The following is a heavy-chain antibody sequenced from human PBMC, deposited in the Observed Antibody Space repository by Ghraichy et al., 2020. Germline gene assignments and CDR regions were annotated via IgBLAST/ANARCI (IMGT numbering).Heavy chain of an antibody. J-gene: IGHJ4*02. CDR3: ARCRSWYYYFDL. CDR1: GDSLSTFY. CDR2: VYHSGTT. Sequence: SETLSLTCTVSGDSLSTFYWSWIRQPPGKGLEWIGYVYHSGTTSYNPSLKSRATMSVDTSKNQFSLRLRSVTAADTAVYYCARCRSWYYYFDLWGQGTPVTVSS. D-gene: IGHD6-13*01. V-gene: IGHV4-59*01.